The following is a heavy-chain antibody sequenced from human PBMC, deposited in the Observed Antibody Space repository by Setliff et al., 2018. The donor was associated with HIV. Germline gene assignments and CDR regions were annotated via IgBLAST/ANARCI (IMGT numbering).Heavy chain of an antibody. V-gene: IGHV3-7*01. D-gene: IGHD5-12*01. CDR1: GFIFSNSW. CDR3: ARGGGYDNGRYYLFGMDV. Sequence: PGGSLRLSCAASGFIFSNSWMSWVRQAPGKRLEWVANIKQDGSKKYYVDSVKGRFTISRDDAKDSLYLLMSSLRVEDSALYYCARGGGYDNGRYYLFGMDVWGRGTTVTVSS. J-gene: IGHJ6*02. CDR2: IKQDGSKK.